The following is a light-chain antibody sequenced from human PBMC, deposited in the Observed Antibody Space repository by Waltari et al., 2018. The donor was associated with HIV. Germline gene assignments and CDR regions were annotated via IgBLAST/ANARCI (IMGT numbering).Light chain of an antibody. CDR1: QGIRND. CDR3: LQDYHYLYT. CDR2: AAS. Sequence: AIQMTQSPSSLSASVGDRVTITCRASQGIRNDLGWYQQKPGKAPNLLIYAASSLQSGVPSRFSGSGSGTDFTLTISSLQPEDFATYYCLQDYHYLYTFGQGTKLEIK. J-gene: IGKJ2*01. V-gene: IGKV1-6*01.